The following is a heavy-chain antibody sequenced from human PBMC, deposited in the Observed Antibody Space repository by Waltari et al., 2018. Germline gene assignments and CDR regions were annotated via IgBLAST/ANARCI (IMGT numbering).Heavy chain of an antibody. Sequence: APGKGLEWVSAISGSGGSTYYADSVKGRFTISRDNSKNTLYLQMNSLRAEDTAVYYCAKHEYSSGWYLTFFDYWGQGTLVTVSS. J-gene: IGHJ4*02. D-gene: IGHD6-19*01. CDR3: AKHEYSSGWYLTFFDY. CDR2: ISGSGGST. V-gene: IGHV3-23*01.